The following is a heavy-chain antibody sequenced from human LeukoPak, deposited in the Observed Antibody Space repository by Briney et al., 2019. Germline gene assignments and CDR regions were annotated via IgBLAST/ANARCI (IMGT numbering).Heavy chain of an antibody. D-gene: IGHD3-10*01. CDR2: ISGSGGST. CDR1: GFTFSSYG. V-gene: IGHV3-23*01. Sequence: GGSVRLSCAASGFTFSSYGMSWVRQAPGKGLEWVSAISGSGGSTYYADSVKGRFTISRDNSKNTLYLQMNSLRAEDTAVYYCAKGSMVGVLCCFDYWGQGTLVTVSS. J-gene: IGHJ4*02. CDR3: AKGSMVGVLCCFDY.